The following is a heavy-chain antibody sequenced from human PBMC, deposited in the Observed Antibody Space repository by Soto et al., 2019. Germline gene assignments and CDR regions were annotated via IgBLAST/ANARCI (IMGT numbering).Heavy chain of an antibody. V-gene: IGHV3-30*18. D-gene: IGHD4-17*01. Sequence: PGGSLSLSCAASGFTFSTYGMHWVRQTPGKGLEWVAVISYDGTNKFYSDSVKGRFTISRDNFKNTLTLQMNSLRADDTAVYSCAKDLQSYGDYDYYCYGMDVWGLGTRVTVSS. J-gene: IGHJ6*02. CDR2: ISYDGTNK. CDR3: AKDLQSYGDYDYYCYGMDV. CDR1: GFTFSTYG.